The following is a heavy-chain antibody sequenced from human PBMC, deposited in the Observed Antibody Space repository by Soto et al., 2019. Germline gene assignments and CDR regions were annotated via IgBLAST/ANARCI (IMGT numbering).Heavy chain of an antibody. Sequence: GGSLRLSCTASGFTFGDYAMSWFRQAPGKGLEWVGFIRSKAYGGTTEYAASVKGRFTISREDSKSIAYLQMNSLKTEDTAVYYCTTVTHGDSNPFDYWGQGTLVTVSS. CDR1: GFTFGDYA. CDR2: IRSKAYGGTT. J-gene: IGHJ4*02. CDR3: TTVTHGDSNPFDY. D-gene: IGHD4-17*01. V-gene: IGHV3-49*03.